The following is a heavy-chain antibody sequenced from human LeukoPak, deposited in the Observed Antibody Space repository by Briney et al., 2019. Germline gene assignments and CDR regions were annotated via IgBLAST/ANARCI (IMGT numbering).Heavy chain of an antibody. CDR3: ARSWVAAAACFDY. CDR1: GYTFTSYD. Sequence: ASVKVSCKASGYTFTSYDINWVRQATGQGLEWMGWMNPNSGNTGYAQKFQGRVTMTRNTSLSTAYMELSSLRSEDTAVYYCARSWVAAAACFDYWGQGTLVTVSS. V-gene: IGHV1-8*01. CDR2: MNPNSGNT. J-gene: IGHJ4*02. D-gene: IGHD6-13*01.